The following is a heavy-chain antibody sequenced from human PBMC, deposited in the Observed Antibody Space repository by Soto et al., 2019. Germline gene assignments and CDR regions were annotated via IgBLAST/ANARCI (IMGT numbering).Heavy chain of an antibody. CDR3: ARDFTKSSSWPYYFDS. Sequence: QVQLVQSGAEVKKPGASVKVSCKASGYTFTTYGISWVRQAPGQGLEWMGWISAYSGSTKFAQKLQGRVTMTTDTSTTTAYMELRSLTSDDTAVDYCARDFTKSSSWPYYFDSWGQGTLVTGSS. J-gene: IGHJ4*02. V-gene: IGHV1-18*01. D-gene: IGHD6-13*01. CDR1: GYTFTTYG. CDR2: ISAYSGST.